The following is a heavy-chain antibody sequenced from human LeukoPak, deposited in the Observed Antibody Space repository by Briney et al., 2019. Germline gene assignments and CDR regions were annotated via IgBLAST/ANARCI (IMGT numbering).Heavy chain of an antibody. CDR3: ARGVKSKQLVHYYGMGV. V-gene: IGHV4-59*12. D-gene: IGHD6-13*01. CDR1: GGSISSYY. CDR2: IYDSGST. Sequence: PSETLSLTCTVSGGSISSYYWSWIRQPPGKGLEWMGYIYDSGSTNYNPSLKSRVTISVDTSKNQFSLKLSSVTAADTAVYYCARGVKSKQLVHYYGMGVWGQGTTVTVSS. J-gene: IGHJ6*02.